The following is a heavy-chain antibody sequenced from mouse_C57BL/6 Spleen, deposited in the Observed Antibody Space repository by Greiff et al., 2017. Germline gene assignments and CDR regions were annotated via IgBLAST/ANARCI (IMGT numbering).Heavy chain of an antibody. CDR1: GYAFSSSW. J-gene: IGHJ4*01. Sequence: VQLQQSGPELVKPGASVKISCKASGYAFSSSWMNWVKQRPGKGLEWIGRIYPGDGDTNYNGKFKGKATLTADKSSSTAYMQRSSLTAEDSAVYFGARSGDGYYYYAMDYWGQGTSVTVSS. CDR3: ARSGDGYYYYAMDY. CDR2: IYPGDGDT. V-gene: IGHV1-82*01. D-gene: IGHD2-3*01.